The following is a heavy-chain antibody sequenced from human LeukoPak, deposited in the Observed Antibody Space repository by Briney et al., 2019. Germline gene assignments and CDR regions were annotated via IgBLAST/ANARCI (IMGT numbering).Heavy chain of an antibody. CDR1: GFTFTSSA. CDR3: AAPPTYYYDSSGYYYFDY. V-gene: IGHV1-58*01. Sequence: ASVKVSCKASGFTFTSSAVQWVRQARGQRLEWIGWIVVGSGNTNYAQKFQERVTITRDMSTSTAYMELSSLRSEDTAVYYCAAPPTYYYDSSGYYYFDYWGQGTLVTVSS. CDR2: IVVGSGNT. J-gene: IGHJ4*02. D-gene: IGHD3-22*01.